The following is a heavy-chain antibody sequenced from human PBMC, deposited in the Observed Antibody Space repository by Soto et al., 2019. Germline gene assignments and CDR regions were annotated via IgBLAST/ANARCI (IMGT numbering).Heavy chain of an antibody. D-gene: IGHD3-22*01. J-gene: IGHJ3*02. CDR3: ARVRHYYDSSGYYYAKNDAFDI. V-gene: IGHV1-18*01. CDR1: GYTFTSYG. Sequence: QVQLVQSGAEEKKPGASVKVSCKASGYTFTSYGISWVRQAPGQGLEWMGWISAYNGNTNYAQKIQGRVTMTTDTTTSTAYMELRSLGSVDTAVYYCARVRHYYDSSGYYYAKNDAFDIWGQGTMVTVSS. CDR2: ISAYNGNT.